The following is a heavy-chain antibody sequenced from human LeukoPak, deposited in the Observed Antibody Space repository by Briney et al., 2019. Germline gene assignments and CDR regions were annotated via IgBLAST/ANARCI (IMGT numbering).Heavy chain of an antibody. CDR1: GFTFSNYA. Sequence: PGGSLRLSCAGSGFTFSNYAMTWVRQAPGKGLEWLSTVSGNGDSTYYAESVRGRFTISRDNSKDTLYLQMSSLRAEDTAVYYCAKQLMATFIRRPFNIWGQGTMVTVSS. V-gene: IGHV3-23*01. D-gene: IGHD2-8*01. J-gene: IGHJ3*02. CDR2: VSGNGDST. CDR3: AKQLMATFIRRPFNI.